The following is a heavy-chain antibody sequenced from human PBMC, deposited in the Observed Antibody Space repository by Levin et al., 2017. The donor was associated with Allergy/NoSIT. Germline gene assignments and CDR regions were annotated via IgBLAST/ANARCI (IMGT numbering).Heavy chain of an antibody. V-gene: IGHV3-9*01. J-gene: IGHJ3*02. D-gene: IGHD5-24*01. Sequence: GGSLRLSCTASGFTFDDYGMHWVRQAPGKGLEWVSSINWNSRNMGYADSVKGRFTISRDNAKNSLYLQMNSLRAEDTALYYCAKGVSDGYNFDAFDIWGQGTMVTVAS. CDR2: INWNSRNM. CDR1: GFTFDDYG. CDR3: AKGVSDGYNFDAFDI.